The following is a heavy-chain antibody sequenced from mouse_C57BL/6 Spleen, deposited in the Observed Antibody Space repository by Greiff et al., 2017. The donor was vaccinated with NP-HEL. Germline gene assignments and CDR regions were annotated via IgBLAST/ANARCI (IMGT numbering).Heavy chain of an antibody. Sequence: VQLKESGAELVKPGASVKLSCTASGFNIKDYYMHWVKQRTEQGLEWIGRIDPEDGETKYAPKFQGKATITADTSSNTAYLQLSSLTSEDTAVYYCASYYGGSYGAWFAYWGKGTLVTVSA. CDR3: ASYYGGSYGAWFAY. J-gene: IGHJ3*01. D-gene: IGHD1-1*01. CDR2: IDPEDGET. V-gene: IGHV14-2*01. CDR1: GFNIKDYY.